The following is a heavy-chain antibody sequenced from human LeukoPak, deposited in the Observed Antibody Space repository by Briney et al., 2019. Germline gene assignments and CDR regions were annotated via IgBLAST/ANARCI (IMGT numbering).Heavy chain of an antibody. CDR2: ISAYNGNT. CDR3: AASIVVVPDAMFPESFDY. CDR1: GYTFTSYG. V-gene: IGHV1-18*01. D-gene: IGHD2-2*01. J-gene: IGHJ4*02. Sequence: ASVKVSCKASGYTFTSYGISWVRQAPGQGLEWMGWISAYNGNTNYAQKLQGRVTMTTDTSTSTAYMELRSLRSDDTAVYYCAASIVVVPDAMFPESFDYWGQGTLVTVSS.